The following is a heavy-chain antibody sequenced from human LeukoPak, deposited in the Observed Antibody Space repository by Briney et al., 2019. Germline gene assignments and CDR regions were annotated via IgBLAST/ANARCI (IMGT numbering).Heavy chain of an antibody. J-gene: IGHJ4*02. CDR1: GGSISSYY. Sequence: SETLSLTCTVSGGSISSYYWSWIRQPPGRGLEWVGSIYYSGGTTYNPSLKSRVTISVDTSTNQFSLRLGSVSAAHTAGYYCARHGYDYSYYFDDWGQGTLVTVSS. V-gene: IGHV4-59*08. D-gene: IGHD3-16*01. CDR2: IYYSGGT. CDR3: ARHGYDYSYYFDD.